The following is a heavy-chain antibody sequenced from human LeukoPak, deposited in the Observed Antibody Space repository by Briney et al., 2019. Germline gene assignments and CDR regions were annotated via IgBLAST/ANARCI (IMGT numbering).Heavy chain of an antibody. CDR2: INHSGST. V-gene: IGHV4-34*01. CDR3: ACPKVGAVDGVAFDI. D-gene: IGHD1-26*01. Sequence: SETLSLTCAVYGGSFSGYYWSWIRQPSGKGLEWIGEINHSGSTNYNPSLKSRVTISVDTSKNQFSLKLSSVTAADTAVYYCACPKVGAVDGVAFDIWGQGTMVTVSS. CDR1: GGSFSGYY. J-gene: IGHJ3*02.